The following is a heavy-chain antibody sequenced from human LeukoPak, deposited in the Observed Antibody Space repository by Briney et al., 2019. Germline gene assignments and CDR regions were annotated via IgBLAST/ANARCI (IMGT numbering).Heavy chain of an antibody. Sequence: GASVKVSFKASGYSFTEHYIYWVRQAPGQGLEWVGMINWNSGDANSARKFQGRVTMTRDTSVSTAYMDLSSVTSDDSDVYFCARSAGHCSNGICFTDYYMDVWGRGTTVTVSS. D-gene: IGHD2-8*01. V-gene: IGHV1-2*02. CDR2: INWNSGDA. CDR1: GYSFTEHY. J-gene: IGHJ6*03. CDR3: ARSAGHCSNGICFTDYYMDV.